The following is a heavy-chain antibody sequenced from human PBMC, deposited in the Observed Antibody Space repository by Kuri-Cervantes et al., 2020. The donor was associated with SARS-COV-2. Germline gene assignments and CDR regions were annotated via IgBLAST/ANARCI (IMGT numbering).Heavy chain of an antibody. CDR2: INPXSGGT. V-gene: IGHV1-2*04. CDR1: XXXXXGXY. CDR3: ARAXHLKXMTIFXAGNXXXYGMDV. D-gene: IGHD3-3*01. Sequence: ASVKVXXXASXXXXXGXYXHWVRQXPXQGXEWMGXINPXSGGTXFAQXFXXWVTMTRDTSISXXYMELSXXTSDXTAVXXCARAXHLKXMTIFXAGNXXXYGMDVWGQGTTVTVSS. J-gene: IGHJ6*02.